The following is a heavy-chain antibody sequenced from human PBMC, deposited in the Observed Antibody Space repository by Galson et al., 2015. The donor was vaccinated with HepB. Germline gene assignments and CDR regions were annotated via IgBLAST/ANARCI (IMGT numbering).Heavy chain of an antibody. CDR1: GFTSSHYW. Sequence: SLRLSCVASGFTSSHYWMAWVRQAPGQGLEWVANIKEDGSLRYYVDSVKGRFTISRDNAKNSLYLQMNSLRAEDTAVYYCVRDSSIVVDGNWVDAYEIWGQGTTVTVSS. D-gene: IGHD1-26*01. J-gene: IGHJ3*02. V-gene: IGHV3-7*01. CDR3: VRDSSIVVDGNWVDAYEI. CDR2: IKEDGSLR.